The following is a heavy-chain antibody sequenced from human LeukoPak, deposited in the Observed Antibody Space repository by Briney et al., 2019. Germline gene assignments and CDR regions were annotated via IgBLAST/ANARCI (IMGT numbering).Heavy chain of an antibody. Sequence: GGSLRLSCAASGFTFSSYAMSWVRQAPGKGLEWVSAISGSGGSTCYADSVKGRFTISRDNSKNTLYLQMNSLRAEDTAVYYCAKKYYGGTTYFYYWGQGTLVTVSS. CDR3: AKKYYGGTTYFYY. CDR1: GFTFSSYA. CDR2: ISGSGGST. V-gene: IGHV3-23*01. J-gene: IGHJ4*02. D-gene: IGHD4-23*01.